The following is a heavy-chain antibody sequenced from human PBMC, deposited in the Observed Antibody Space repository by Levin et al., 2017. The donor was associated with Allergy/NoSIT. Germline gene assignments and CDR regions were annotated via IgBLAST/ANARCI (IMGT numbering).Heavy chain of an antibody. Sequence: GGSLRLSCAASGFTFSSYGMHWVRQAPGKGLEWVAVIWYDGSNKYYADSVKGRFTISRDNSKNTLYLQMNSLRAEDTAVYYCARDQGISTPLDAFDIWGQGTMVTVSS. V-gene: IGHV3-33*01. CDR3: ARDQGISTPLDAFDI. CDR2: IWYDGSNK. D-gene: IGHD2-15*01. CDR1: GFTFSSYG. J-gene: IGHJ3*02.